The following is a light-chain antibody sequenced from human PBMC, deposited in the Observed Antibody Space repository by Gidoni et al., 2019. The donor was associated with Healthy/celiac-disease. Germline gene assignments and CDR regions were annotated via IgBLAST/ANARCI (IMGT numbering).Light chain of an antibody. V-gene: IGKV2-30*01. CDR3: MQGTHWPPWT. J-gene: IGKJ1*01. CDR1: QSLVYSDGNTY. Sequence: DVVMTQSPLALPVTLGQPASISCRSSQSLVYSDGNTYLHWLQQRPGQSPRRLIYKVSNRDSGVPDRFSGVGSGTDFTLKISRVEAEYVWVYYCMQGTHWPPWTFGQGTKVEIK. CDR2: KVS.